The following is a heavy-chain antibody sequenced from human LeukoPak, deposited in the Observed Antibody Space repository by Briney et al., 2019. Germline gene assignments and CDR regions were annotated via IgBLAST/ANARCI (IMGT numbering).Heavy chain of an antibody. CDR1: GASFSPYY. Sequence: SETLSLTFTVSGASFSPYYWSWIRQPAGKGLEWIGHIHTSGSTNYNPSLKSRVTMSLDTSKNQLSLKLNSVTAADTAVYYCAKEGMIRGVIDYWGQGALVTVSS. D-gene: IGHD3-10*01. CDR2: IHTSGST. V-gene: IGHV4-4*07. CDR3: AKEGMIRGVIDY. J-gene: IGHJ4*02.